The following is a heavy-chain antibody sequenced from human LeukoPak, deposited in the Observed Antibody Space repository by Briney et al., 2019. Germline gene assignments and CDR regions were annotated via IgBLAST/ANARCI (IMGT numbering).Heavy chain of an antibody. CDR2: IYYSGST. Sequence: SETLSLTCTVSGGSISSSSYYWGWIRQPPGQGLEWIGSIYYSGSTYYNPSLKSRVSMSVDTSKNQFSLNLSSVTAADTAVYYCARHFCSGGYCYYFDYWGQGTLVTVSS. J-gene: IGHJ4*02. D-gene: IGHD2-15*01. V-gene: IGHV4-39*01. CDR3: ARHFCSGGYCYYFDY. CDR1: GGSISSSSYY.